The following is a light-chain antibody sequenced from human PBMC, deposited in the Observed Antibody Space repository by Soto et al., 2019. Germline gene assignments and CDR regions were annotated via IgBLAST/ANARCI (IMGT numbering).Light chain of an antibody. V-gene: IGLV2-11*01. CDR2: DVS. CDR1: SSDVGRYDF. CDR3: SSYAGTYAVV. J-gene: IGLJ2*01. Sequence: QSALTQPRSVSGSPGQSVTISCTGTSSDVGRYDFVSWFQQHPGKAPKLLIYDVSKRPSGVPARFSGSKSDNTASLTISGLQAEDEGDYHCSSYAGTYAVVFGGGTKLTVL.